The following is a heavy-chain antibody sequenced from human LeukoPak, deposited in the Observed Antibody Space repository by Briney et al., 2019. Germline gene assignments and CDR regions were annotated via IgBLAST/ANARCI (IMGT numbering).Heavy chain of an antibody. CDR3: ARDKELSALDYYFDY. Sequence: SVKVSCKASGGTFSSYAISWVRQAPGQGLEWMGRIIPILGIANYAQKFQGRVTITADKSTSTAYMELSSLRSEDTAVYYCARDKELSALDYYFDYWGQGTLVTVSS. J-gene: IGHJ4*02. CDR2: IIPILGIA. V-gene: IGHV1-69*04. D-gene: IGHD1-7*01. CDR1: GGTFSSYA.